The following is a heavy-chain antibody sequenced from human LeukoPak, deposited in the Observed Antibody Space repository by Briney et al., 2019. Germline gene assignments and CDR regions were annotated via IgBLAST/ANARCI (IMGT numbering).Heavy chain of an antibody. Sequence: MTGGSLRLSCAASGFTFSSYSMNWVRQAPGKGLEWVSSISSSSSYIYYADSVKGRFTISRDNAKNSLYLQMTSLRAEDTAAYYCARGFCTTTRCYEHYNYYYMDVWGKGTTVTVSS. D-gene: IGHD2-2*01. V-gene: IGHV3-21*01. CDR3: ARGFCTTTRCYEHYNYYYMDV. CDR2: ISSSSSYI. J-gene: IGHJ6*03. CDR1: GFTFSSYS.